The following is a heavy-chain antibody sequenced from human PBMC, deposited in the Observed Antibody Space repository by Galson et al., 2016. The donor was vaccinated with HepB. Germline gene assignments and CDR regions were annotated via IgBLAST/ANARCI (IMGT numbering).Heavy chain of an antibody. V-gene: IGHV4-39*01. D-gene: IGHD2-15*01. Sequence: ETLSLTCSVSGASISSTTNYWIWIRQPPGKGLEWIGSIYYNGSPFYNPSLKSRLTVSVDTSKNQFSLRLTSVTAADPAVYYCARQRHTSASKFFDYWGQGILVTVSS. CDR2: IYYNGSP. J-gene: IGHJ4*02. CDR1: GASISSTTNY. CDR3: ARQRHTSASKFFDY.